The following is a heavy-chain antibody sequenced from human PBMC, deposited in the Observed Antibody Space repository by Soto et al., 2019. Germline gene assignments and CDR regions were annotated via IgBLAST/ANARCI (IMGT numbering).Heavy chain of an antibody. CDR3: ARDLSSGWYCVDY. CDR2: ISSSNDYI. J-gene: IGHJ4*02. CDR1: GFTFSSYS. D-gene: IGHD6-19*01. V-gene: IGHV3-21*01. Sequence: GGSLRLSCAASGFTFSSYSMNWVRQAPGKGLEWVSSISSSNDYIYYADSVKGRFTISRDNAKKSLYLQMNSLRAEDTAVYYCARDLSSGWYCVDYWGQGTLVTVSS.